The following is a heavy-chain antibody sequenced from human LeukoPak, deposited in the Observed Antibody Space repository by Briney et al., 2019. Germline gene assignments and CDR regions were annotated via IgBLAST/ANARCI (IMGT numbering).Heavy chain of an antibody. CDR2: ISWNSGST. CDR3: AKDMADGSGYSSGWYSAQRYGMDV. V-gene: IGHV3-9*01. J-gene: IGHJ6*02. Sequence: GGSLRLSRAASGFTFDDYAMHWVRQAPGKGLEWVSGISWNSGSTGYADSVKGRFTISRDNAKNSLYLQMNSLRAEDTALYYCAKDMADGSGYSSGWYSAQRYGMDVWGQGTTVTVSS. CDR1: GFTFDDYA. D-gene: IGHD6-19*01.